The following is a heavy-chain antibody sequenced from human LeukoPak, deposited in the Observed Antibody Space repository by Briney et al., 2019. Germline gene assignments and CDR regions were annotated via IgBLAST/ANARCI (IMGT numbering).Heavy chain of an antibody. J-gene: IGHJ4*02. D-gene: IGHD6-13*01. CDR3: ARVLAAAGNVYGY. CDR1: GYTFTGYY. Sequence: ASVKVSCKASGYTFTGYYMHWVRQAPGQGLEWMGRINPNSGGTNYAQKFQGRVTKTRDTSISTAYMELSRLRSDDTAVYYCARVLAAAGNVYGYWGQGTLVTVSS. V-gene: IGHV1-2*06. CDR2: INPNSGGT.